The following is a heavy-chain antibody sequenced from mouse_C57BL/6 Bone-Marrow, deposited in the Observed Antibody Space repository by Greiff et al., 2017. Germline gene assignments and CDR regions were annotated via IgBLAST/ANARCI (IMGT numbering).Heavy chain of an antibody. J-gene: IGHJ1*03. CDR1: GFTFSDFY. CDR3: ARENSNWYIDV. CDR2: SRNKANDYTT. Sequence: EVQGVESGGGLVQSGRSLRLSCATSGFTFSDFYMEWVRQAPGKGLEWIASSRNKANDYTTEYSASVNGRFIVSRDTYQSILYLQMNALRAEDTAIYYCARENSNWYIDVWGTGTTVTVSS. V-gene: IGHV7-1*01. D-gene: IGHD2-5*01.